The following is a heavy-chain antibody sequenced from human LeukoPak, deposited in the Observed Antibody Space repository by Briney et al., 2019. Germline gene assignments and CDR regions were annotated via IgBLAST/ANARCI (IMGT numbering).Heavy chain of an antibody. CDR2: ISDDGSNT. D-gene: IGHD5-18*01. J-gene: IGHJ2*01. CDR3: AKDADTATIIYWYFDL. Sequence: GGSLRLSCAASGFTFSSYGMHWVRQAPGKGLEWVAVISDDGSNTYYADSVKGRFTISRDNSKNTLYLQLNSLRTEDTAVYYCAKDADTATIIYWYFDLWGRGTLVTVSS. V-gene: IGHV3-30*18. CDR1: GFTFSSYG.